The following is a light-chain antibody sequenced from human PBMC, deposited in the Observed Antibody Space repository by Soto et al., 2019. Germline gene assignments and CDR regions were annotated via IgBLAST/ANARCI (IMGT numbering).Light chain of an antibody. CDR1: SGHSSHI. Sequence: QSVLTQSSSASASLGSSVKLTCTLSSGHSSHIIAWHQQQPGKAPWYLMNLEGSGSYNKGSGVPDRFSGSRSGADRYLTISNLQSEDEADYYCETWDSNTRVFGTGTKLTVL. V-gene: IGLV4-60*03. CDR2: LEGSGSY. CDR3: ETWDSNTRV. J-gene: IGLJ1*01.